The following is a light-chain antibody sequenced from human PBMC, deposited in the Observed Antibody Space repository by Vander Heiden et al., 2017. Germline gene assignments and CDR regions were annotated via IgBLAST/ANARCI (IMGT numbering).Light chain of an antibody. J-gene: IGLJ1*01. CDR3: AAWDDSLNGFYV. V-gene: IGLV1-44*01. CDR1: SSNIGSNT. CDR2: SNN. Sequence: QSVLTQPPSASGTPGQRVTISCSGSSSNIGSNTVNWYQQLPGTAPNLLIDSNNHRPSGVPDRFSGSKSGTSAALAISGLQAEDEADYYCAAWDDSLNGFYVFGTGTKVTVL.